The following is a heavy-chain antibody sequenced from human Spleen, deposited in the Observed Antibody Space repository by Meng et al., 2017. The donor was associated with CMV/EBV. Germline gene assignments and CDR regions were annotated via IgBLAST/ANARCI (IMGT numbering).Heavy chain of an antibody. V-gene: IGHV3-48*03. Sequence: GSLRLSCAASGFIFSSYGMNWVRQAPGKGLEWVSYISSDGRKTQYADSVRGRFTISRDNAKNSLYLQINTLRAEDTAVYYCARHIGYCTGDSCPNYLDYWGQGTLVTVSS. J-gene: IGHJ4*02. CDR1: GFIFSSYG. CDR2: ISSDGRKT. CDR3: ARHIGYCTGDSCPNYLDY. D-gene: IGHD2-8*02.